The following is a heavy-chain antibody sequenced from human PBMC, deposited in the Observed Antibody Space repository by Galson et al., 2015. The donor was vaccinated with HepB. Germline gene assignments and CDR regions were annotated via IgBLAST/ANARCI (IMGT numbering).Heavy chain of an antibody. CDR2: IFIDGPT. Sequence: SLRLSCAVSGVSVSDTYINWVRQAPGKGLEWVSVIFIDGPTYYTDSVKGRFTISRHNSKNTVFLQMNSLRTEDTAVYYRARNTVDPNDAFDIWGQGTMVTVSS. J-gene: IGHJ3*02. CDR1: GVSVSDTY. D-gene: IGHD3/OR15-3a*01. V-gene: IGHV3-53*04. CDR3: ARNTVDPNDAFDI.